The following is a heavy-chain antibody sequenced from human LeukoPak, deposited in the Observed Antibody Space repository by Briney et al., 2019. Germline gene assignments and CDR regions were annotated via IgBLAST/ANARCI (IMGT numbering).Heavy chain of an antibody. D-gene: IGHD2-21*02. Sequence: GGSLRLSCAASGFSLSSYWMSWVRQAPGKGLEWVATMNEDGRGKYYVASVKGRFTIYRDNAKKSLYLQMNSLRAEDTAVYYGATFWGSPESDWLRDAMDVWGQGTTVTVSS. J-gene: IGHJ6*02. CDR3: ATFWGSPESDWLRDAMDV. V-gene: IGHV3-7*01. CDR1: GFSLSSYW. CDR2: MNEDGRGK.